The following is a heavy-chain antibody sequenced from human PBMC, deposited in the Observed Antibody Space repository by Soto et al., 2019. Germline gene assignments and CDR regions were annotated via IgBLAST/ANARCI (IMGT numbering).Heavy chain of an antibody. CDR1: GFTFSSYA. V-gene: IGHV3-30-3*01. Sequence: GGSLRLSCAASGFTFSSYAMHWVRQAPGKGLEWVAVISYDGSNKYYADSVKGRFTISRDNSKNTLYLQMNSLRAEDTAVYYCARDWIRFGEPLHIDYWGQGTLVTVSS. D-gene: IGHD3-10*01. CDR2: ISYDGSNK. J-gene: IGHJ4*02. CDR3: ARDWIRFGEPLHIDY.